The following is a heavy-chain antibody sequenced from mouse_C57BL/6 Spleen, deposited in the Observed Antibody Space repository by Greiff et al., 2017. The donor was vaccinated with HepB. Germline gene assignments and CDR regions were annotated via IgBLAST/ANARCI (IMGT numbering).Heavy chain of an antibody. CDR1: GYTFTSYW. CDR2: IYPGSGST. J-gene: IGHJ4*01. V-gene: IGHV1-55*01. D-gene: IGHD2-4*01. Sequence: QVQLQQPGAELVKPGASVKMSCKASGYTFTSYWITWVKQRPGQGLEWIGDIYPGSGSTNYNEKFKSKAALTVDTSSSTAYMQLSSLTSEDSAVYYCARFEYDERGYYYAMDYWGQGTSVTVSS. CDR3: ARFEYDERGYYYAMDY.